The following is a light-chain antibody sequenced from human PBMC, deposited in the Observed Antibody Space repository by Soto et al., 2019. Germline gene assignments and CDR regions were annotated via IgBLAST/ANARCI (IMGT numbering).Light chain of an antibody. CDR2: GAS. V-gene: IGKV3-20*01. J-gene: IGKJ1*01. CDR1: QSVSNNY. CDR3: QQYGSSGT. Sequence: EIALTQYQGTLSLSPGERATLSCRASQSVSNNYLAWYQQKPGQAPRLLIYGASNRATGIPDRFSGSGSGTDFTLTISRLEPEDFAVYYCQQYGSSGTFGQGTKVDVK.